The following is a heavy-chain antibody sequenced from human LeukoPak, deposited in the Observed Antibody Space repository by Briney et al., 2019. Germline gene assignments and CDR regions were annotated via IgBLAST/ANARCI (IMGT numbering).Heavy chain of an antibody. CDR3: ARHRGSGYPYFDY. D-gene: IGHD3-22*01. J-gene: IGHJ4*02. CDR1: GGSISSYY. CDR2: IYYSGST. Sequence: SETLSLTCTVSGGSISSYYWSWIRQPAGKGLEWIGYIYYSGSTNYNPSLKSRVTISVDTSKNQFSLKMSSLTAADTAVYYCARHRGSGYPYFDYWGQGTLVTVSS. V-gene: IGHV4-59*01.